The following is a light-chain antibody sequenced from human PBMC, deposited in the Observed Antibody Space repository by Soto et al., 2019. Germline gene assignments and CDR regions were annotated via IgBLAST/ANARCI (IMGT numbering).Light chain of an antibody. V-gene: IGKV3-15*01. CDR2: GAS. CDR1: QSVGSA. Sequence: EIVMTQSPATLSVSPGETATLSCRASQSVGSAVAWYQHKPGQAPRLLIVGASIRATGVPGRFSGGGSGTEFTLTISSLQSEDFAVYYCQQYKNWPPLTFGGGPRWRSN. J-gene: IGKJ4*01. CDR3: QQYKNWPPLT.